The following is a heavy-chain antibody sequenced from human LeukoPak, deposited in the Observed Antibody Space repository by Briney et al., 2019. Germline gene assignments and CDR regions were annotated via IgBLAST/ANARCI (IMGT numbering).Heavy chain of an antibody. CDR1: GYTFTSYC. J-gene: IGHJ5*02. Sequence: AASVTVSCKASGYTFTSYCMHWVRQAPGQGLEWMGIINPSGGSTSYAQKFQGRVTMTRDTSTSTVYMELSSLRSEDTAVYYCARDGFEYVVRSYNWFDPWGQGTLVTVSS. V-gene: IGHV1-46*01. CDR2: INPSGGST. D-gene: IGHD3-10*01. CDR3: ARDGFEYVVRSYNWFDP.